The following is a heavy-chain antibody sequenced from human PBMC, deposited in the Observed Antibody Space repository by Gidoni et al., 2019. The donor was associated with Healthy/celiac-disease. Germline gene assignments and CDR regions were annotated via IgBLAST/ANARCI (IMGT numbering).Heavy chain of an antibody. Sequence: QMQLVQSGPEVKKPGTSVKVSCKASGFTFTSSAVQWVRQARGQRLEWIGWIVVGSGNTNYAQKFQERVTITRDMSTSTAYMELSSLRSEDTAVYYCAAEPQPTGGYYYYGMDVWGQGTTVTVSS. D-gene: IGHD4-17*01. J-gene: IGHJ6*02. CDR3: AAEPQPTGGYYYYGMDV. CDR1: GFTFTSSA. CDR2: IVVGSGNT. V-gene: IGHV1-58*01.